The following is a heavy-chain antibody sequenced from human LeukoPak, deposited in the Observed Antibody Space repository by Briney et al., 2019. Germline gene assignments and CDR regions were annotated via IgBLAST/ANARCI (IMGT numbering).Heavy chain of an antibody. D-gene: IGHD1-14*01. J-gene: IGHJ4*02. CDR2: LYSDGTT. V-gene: IGHV3-66*01. CDR3: ASVTPPTD. Sequence: GGSLRLSCAASGFTVSNNYMTWVRQPPGKGLEWVAVLYSDGTTNYADSVRARFTISRDISKNTFYLQITSLRADDTAVYYCASVTPPTDWGQGTLVTVSS. CDR1: GFTVSNNY.